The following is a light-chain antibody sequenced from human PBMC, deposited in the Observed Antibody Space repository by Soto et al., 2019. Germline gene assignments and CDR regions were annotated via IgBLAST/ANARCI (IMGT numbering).Light chain of an antibody. V-gene: IGKV1-5*03. CDR1: QTISSW. J-gene: IGKJ1*01. Sequence: DIQMTQSPSTLSGSVVDRVTITCGASQTISSWLAWYQQKPGKAPKLLIYKASTLKSRVPSRFSGSGSGTEFTLTISSLQPDDFATYYCQHYNSYSEAFGQGTKVEIK. CDR2: KAS. CDR3: QHYNSYSEA.